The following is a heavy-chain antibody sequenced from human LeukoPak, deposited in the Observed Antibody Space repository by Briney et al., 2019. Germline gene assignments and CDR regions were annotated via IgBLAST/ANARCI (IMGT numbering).Heavy chain of an antibody. CDR1: GVSISSSNSY. CDR2: IYYSGNT. D-gene: IGHD6-13*01. V-gene: IGHV4-39*01. CDR3: ARRHSSSWTPFDY. J-gene: IGHJ4*02. Sequence: SETLPLTCTVSGVSISSSNSYWGWISQPPGKGLEWIGSIYYSGNTYYNASLKSQVSISIDTSKNQFSLKLTSATAADTAVYYCARRHSSSWTPFDYWGQGTLVTVSS.